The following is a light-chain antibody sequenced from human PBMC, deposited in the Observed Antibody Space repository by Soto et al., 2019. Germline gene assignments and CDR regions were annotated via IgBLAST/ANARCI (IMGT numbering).Light chain of an antibody. Sequence: DIVMTQSPGTLSVSPGERATLSCRASQSVSSTYLAWYQQKPGQAPRLLIYGASSRATGIPDRFSGSGSGTDFTLTISRLEPEDFAVYYCQQHGSSPPWTFGQGTKVDIK. V-gene: IGKV3-20*01. CDR1: QSVSSTY. CDR3: QQHGSSPPWT. CDR2: GAS. J-gene: IGKJ1*01.